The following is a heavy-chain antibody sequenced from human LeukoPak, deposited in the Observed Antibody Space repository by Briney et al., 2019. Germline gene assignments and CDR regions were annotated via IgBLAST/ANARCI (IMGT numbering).Heavy chain of an antibody. CDR3: ARDPPQGGTYSFDP. Sequence: ASVKASCKASGYTFTGYYMHWVRQAPGQGLEWMGWINPNSGGTNYAQKFQGRVTMTRDTSISTAYMELSRLRSDDTAVYYCARDPPQGGTYSFDPWGQGTLVTVSS. J-gene: IGHJ5*02. V-gene: IGHV1-2*02. D-gene: IGHD1-1*01. CDR2: INPNSGGT. CDR1: GYTFTGYY.